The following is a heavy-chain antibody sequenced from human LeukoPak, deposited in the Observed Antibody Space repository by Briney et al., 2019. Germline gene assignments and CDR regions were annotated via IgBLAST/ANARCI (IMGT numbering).Heavy chain of an antibody. CDR3: ARVNVVVTAIESWIWFDP. D-gene: IGHD2-21*02. CDR1: GGSISSYY. CDR2: IYYSGST. V-gene: IGHV4-59*01. Sequence: SSETLSLTCTVSGGSISSYYWSWIRQPPGKGLEWIGYIYYSGSTNYNPSLKSRVTISVDTSKNQFSLKLSSVTAADTAVYYCARVNVVVTAIESWIWFDPWGQGTLVTVSS. J-gene: IGHJ5*02.